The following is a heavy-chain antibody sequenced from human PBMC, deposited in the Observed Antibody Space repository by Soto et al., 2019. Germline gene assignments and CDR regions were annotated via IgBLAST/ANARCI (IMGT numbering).Heavy chain of an antibody. J-gene: IGHJ4*02. CDR3: AKEGFGH. Sequence: EVQLLESGGGLVQPGGSLRLSCAASGFTFSTYDMSWVRQAPGKGLEWVSGISGSGSSTYYADSVKGRFTISRDNSKNTLYLQVYSLRAEDTAVYYCAKEGFGHWGQRTIVTVSA. CDR2: ISGSGSST. V-gene: IGHV3-23*01. CDR1: GFTFSTYD.